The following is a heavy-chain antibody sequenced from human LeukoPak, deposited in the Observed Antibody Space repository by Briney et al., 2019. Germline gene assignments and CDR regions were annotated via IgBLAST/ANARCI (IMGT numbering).Heavy chain of an antibody. CDR2: IYTSGST. CDR3: ASLAVAGRKAFDI. CDR1: GGSISSGSYY. V-gene: IGHV4-61*02. Sequence: PSETLSLTCTVSGGSISSGSYYWSWIRQPAGKGLEWIGRIYTSGSTNCNPSLKSRVTISVDTSKNQFSLKLSSVTAADTAVYYCASLAVAGRKAFDIWGQGTMVTVSS. J-gene: IGHJ3*02. D-gene: IGHD6-19*01.